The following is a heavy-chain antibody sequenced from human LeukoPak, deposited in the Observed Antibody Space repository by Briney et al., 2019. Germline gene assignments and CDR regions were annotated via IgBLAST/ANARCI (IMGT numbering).Heavy chain of an antibody. J-gene: IGHJ6*02. CDR2: IYTSGST. D-gene: IGHD3-16*02. CDR1: GGSISSYY. CDR3: ARDQPSGYYDYVWGSYPYYYGMDV. Sequence: SETLSLTCTVSGGSISSYYWSWIRQPAGKGLEWIGRIYTSGSTNYNPSLKSRVTMSVDTSKNQFSLKLSSVTAADTAVYYCARDQPSGYYDYVWGSYPYYYGMDVWGQGTTVTVSS. V-gene: IGHV4-4*07.